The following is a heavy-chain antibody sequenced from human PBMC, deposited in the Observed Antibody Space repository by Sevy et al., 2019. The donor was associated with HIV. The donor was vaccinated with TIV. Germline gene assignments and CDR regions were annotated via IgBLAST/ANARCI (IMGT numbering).Heavy chain of an antibody. CDR3: ARRNDFDI. CDR2: VYYTGGT. J-gene: IGHJ3*02. V-gene: IGHV4-59*08. CDR1: GGSINSDH. Sequence: ETLSLTCTVSGGSINSDHWNWIRQPPGKGLEWIGYVYYTGGTNYNPSLKNRVTISVDRTKNQFSLKLTSVTAADTAVYYCARRNDFDIWGQWTMVTVSS.